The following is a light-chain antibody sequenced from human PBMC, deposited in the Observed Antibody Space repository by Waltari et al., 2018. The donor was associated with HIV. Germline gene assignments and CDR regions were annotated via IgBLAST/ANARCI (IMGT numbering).Light chain of an antibody. CDR1: QSLLQNNGYNY. V-gene: IGKV2-28*01. CDR3: MQTLQTPRT. J-gene: IGKJ2*01. CDR2: LGS. Sequence: DIVMTQSPLSLPVTPGEPASISCRSSQSLLQNNGYNYLDWYLQKPGQSPQLLIYLGSNRAAGVPDRFSGSGSGTDFTLKVSRVEAEDVGVYYCMQTLQTPRTFGQGTKLEIK.